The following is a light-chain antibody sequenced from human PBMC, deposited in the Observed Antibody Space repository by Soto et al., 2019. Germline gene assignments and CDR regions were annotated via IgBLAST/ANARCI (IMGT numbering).Light chain of an antibody. CDR1: SSDVGSYNR. Sequence: QSVLTQPPSVSGSPGQSVTISCTGSSSDVGSYNRVSWYQQPPGTAPKVMIYEVSNRPSGVPDRFSGSKSGNTASLTISGLQAEDEAHYYCSSYTTSSTLVFGGGTKLTVL. V-gene: IGLV2-18*02. J-gene: IGLJ2*01. CDR3: SSYTTSSTLV. CDR2: EVS.